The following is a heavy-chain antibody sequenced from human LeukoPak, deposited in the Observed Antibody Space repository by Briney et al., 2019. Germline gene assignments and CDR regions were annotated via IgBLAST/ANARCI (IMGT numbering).Heavy chain of an antibody. D-gene: IGHD6-19*01. Sequence: PGRSLRLSCAASGFTFSSYAMHWVRQAPGKGLEWVAVISYDGSNKYYADSVKGRFTISRDNSKNTLYLQMNSLRAEDTAVYYCARDAYYSSGWCFYFDYWGQGTLVTVSS. J-gene: IGHJ4*02. V-gene: IGHV3-30-3*01. CDR1: GFTFSSYA. CDR3: ARDAYYSSGWCFYFDY. CDR2: ISYDGSNK.